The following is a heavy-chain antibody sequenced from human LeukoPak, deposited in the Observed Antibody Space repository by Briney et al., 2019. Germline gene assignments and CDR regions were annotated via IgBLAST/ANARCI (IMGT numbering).Heavy chain of an antibody. J-gene: IGHJ4*02. CDR1: GFILSDYN. Sequence: GGSLRLSCAASGFILSDYNMNWVRQAPGKGLEWVAFIDISGTYITYADSVKGRFTVSRDNAKNSLYLQMNSLRAEDTAVYYCTRDLSATARAYDYWGQGTLVTVSS. D-gene: IGHD1-26*01. CDR2: IDISGTYI. V-gene: IGHV3-21*01. CDR3: TRDLSATARAYDY.